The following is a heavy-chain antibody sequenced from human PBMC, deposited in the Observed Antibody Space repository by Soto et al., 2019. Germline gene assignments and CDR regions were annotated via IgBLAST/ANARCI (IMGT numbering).Heavy chain of an antibody. CDR2: ISYGGGSQ. V-gene: IGHV3-30*03. CDR1: GFIFSNYS. Sequence: GGSLRLSCAASGFIFSNYSMHWVRQAPGKGLEWMAVISYGGGSQYYAESVKGRVTLTRDTSTNTVYMELSSLRSEDTAVYYCARGLTSGDYWGQGTLVTVSS. J-gene: IGHJ4*02. CDR3: ARGLTSGDY.